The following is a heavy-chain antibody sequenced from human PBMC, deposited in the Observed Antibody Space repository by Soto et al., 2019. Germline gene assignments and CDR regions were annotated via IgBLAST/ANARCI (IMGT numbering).Heavy chain of an antibody. V-gene: IGHV1-18*01. CDR3: ARDHGDVLRFLEWLNSGPYYYYGMDV. J-gene: IGHJ6*02. Sequence: AASVKVSCKASGYTFTSYGISWVRQAPGQGLEWMGWISAYNGNTNYAQKLQGRVTMTTDTSTSTAYMELRSLRSDDTAVYYCARDHGDVLRFLEWLNSGPYYYYGMDVWGQGTTVTVSS. CDR2: ISAYNGNT. D-gene: IGHD3-3*01. CDR1: GYTFTSYG.